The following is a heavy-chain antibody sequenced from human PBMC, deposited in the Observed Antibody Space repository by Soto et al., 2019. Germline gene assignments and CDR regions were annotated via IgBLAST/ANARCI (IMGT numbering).Heavy chain of an antibody. Sequence: QVQLVESGGGVVQPGRSLRLSCAASGFTFSSYVMHWVRQAPGKGLEWVAIISYDGSDRSYADSVKGRFTISRDNSKNMLYLQMNSLSAEDTAVYYCAKREYNWNYFDYWGQGTLVTVSS. CDR2: ISYDGSDR. J-gene: IGHJ4*02. CDR3: AKREYNWNYFDY. V-gene: IGHV3-30*18. CDR1: GFTFSSYV. D-gene: IGHD1-20*01.